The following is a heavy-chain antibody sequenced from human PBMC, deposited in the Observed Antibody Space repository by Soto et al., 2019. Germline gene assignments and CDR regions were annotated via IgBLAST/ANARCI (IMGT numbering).Heavy chain of an antibody. V-gene: IGHV3-30*18. Sequence: PGGSLRLSCAASGFTFSSYGMHWVRQAPGKGLEWVALISYDGTNKYYADSVKGRFTISRDNFKNTLYLQMNSLRAEDTAVDYCAKERFGHLWLEDYGMDVWGQGTTVTVSS. J-gene: IGHJ6*02. D-gene: IGHD5-18*01. CDR1: GFTFSSYG. CDR2: ISYDGTNK. CDR3: AKERFGHLWLEDYGMDV.